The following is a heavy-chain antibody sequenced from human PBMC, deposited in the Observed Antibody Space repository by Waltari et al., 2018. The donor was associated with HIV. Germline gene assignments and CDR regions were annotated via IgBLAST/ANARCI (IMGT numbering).Heavy chain of an antibody. D-gene: IGHD3-3*01. CDR2: IRSKAYGGTT. V-gene: IGHV3-49*03. CDR3: TRDGLYYDFWSGYPGY. Sequence: EVQLVESGGGLVQPGRSLRLSCTASGFNFGDYVMSWFRQGPGKGLEWVGFIRSKAYGGTTEYAASVKGRFTISRDDSKSIAYLQMNSLKTEATAVYYCTRDGLYYDFWSGYPGYWGQGTLVTVSS. J-gene: IGHJ4*02. CDR1: GFNFGDYV.